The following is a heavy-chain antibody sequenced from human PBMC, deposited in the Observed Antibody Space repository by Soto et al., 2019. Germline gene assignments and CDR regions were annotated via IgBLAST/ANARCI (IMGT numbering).Heavy chain of an antibody. CDR2: ISSSRSTI. J-gene: IGHJ4*02. D-gene: IGHD3-10*01. CDR3: ARARSTGIGFALEY. Sequence: GGSLRLSCAASGFTFSSYSMNWVRQAPGKGLEWVSYISSSRSTIYYADSVKGRFTISRDNAKNSLYLQMNSLRAEDTAVYYCARARSTGIGFALEYWGQGTLVTVPQ. CDR1: GFTFSSYS. V-gene: IGHV3-48*01.